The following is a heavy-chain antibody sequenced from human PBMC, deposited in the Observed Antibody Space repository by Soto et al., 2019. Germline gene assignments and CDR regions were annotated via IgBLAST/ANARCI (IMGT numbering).Heavy chain of an antibody. J-gene: IGHJ3*02. CDR3: ARVSPYDYVWGSYRYRGVGRDAFDI. Sequence: QVQLVQSGAEVKKPGASVKVSCKASGYTFTSYAMHWVRQAPGQRLEWMGWINAGNGNTKYSQKFQGRVTITRDTSASTAYMELSSLRSEDTAVYYCARVSPYDYVWGSYRYRGVGRDAFDIWGQGTMVTVSS. V-gene: IGHV1-3*01. CDR2: INAGNGNT. D-gene: IGHD3-16*02. CDR1: GYTFTSYA.